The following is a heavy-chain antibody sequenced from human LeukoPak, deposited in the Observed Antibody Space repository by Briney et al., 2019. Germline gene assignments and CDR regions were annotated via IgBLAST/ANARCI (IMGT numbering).Heavy chain of an antibody. CDR1: GGSFSDYY. CDR3: ARHVAGYYYDSSGYYGY. CDR2: INHSGST. D-gene: IGHD3-22*01. Sequence: PSETLSLTCAVYGGSFSDYYWSWIRQPPGKGLEWIGEINHSGSTNYNPSLKSRVTISVDTSKNQFSLKLSSVTAADTAVYYCARHVAGYYYDSSGYYGYWGQGTLVTVSS. V-gene: IGHV4-34*01. J-gene: IGHJ4*02.